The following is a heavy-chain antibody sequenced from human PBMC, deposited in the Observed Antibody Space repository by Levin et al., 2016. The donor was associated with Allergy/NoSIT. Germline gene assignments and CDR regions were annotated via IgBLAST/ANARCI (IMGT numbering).Heavy chain of an antibody. CDR2: MNSNRGGT. Sequence: ASVKVSCKASGYTFTNTDINWVRQVTGQGLEWMGWMNSNRGGTGYAQKFQGRVTMTRNTSIGTAYMELSTLRSEDTAVYYCARGVGSSSGWYGDYYDMDVWGQGTTVTVSS. CDR1: GYTFTNTD. J-gene: IGHJ6*02. D-gene: IGHD6-19*01. CDR3: ARGVGSSSGWYGDYYDMDV. V-gene: IGHV1-8*01.